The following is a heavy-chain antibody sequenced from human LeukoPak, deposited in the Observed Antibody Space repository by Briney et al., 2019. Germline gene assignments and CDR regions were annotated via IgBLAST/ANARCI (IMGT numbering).Heavy chain of an antibody. D-gene: IGHD4-17*01. CDR3: ARDSSTTVTGAFDI. V-gene: IGHV3-33*01. J-gene: IGHJ3*02. CDR2: IWYDGSNK. Sequence: GRSLRLSCGASGFTFSRYGMHWVRQAPGKGLEWVAIIWYDGSNKYYADSVKGRFTISRDNSKNTLYLQMNSLRAEDTAVYYCARDSSTTVTGAFDIWGQGTMVTASS. CDR1: GFTFSRYG.